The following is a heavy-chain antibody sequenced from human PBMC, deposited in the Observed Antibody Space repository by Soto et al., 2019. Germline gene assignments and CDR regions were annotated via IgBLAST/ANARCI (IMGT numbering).Heavy chain of an antibody. V-gene: IGHV1-69*01. J-gene: IGHJ6*02. CDR3: ATTSRLYDSSVYLRRGRYYYGMDV. D-gene: IGHD3-22*01. CDR2: IIPIFGTA. Sequence: QVQLVQSGAEVKKPGSSVKVSCKASGGTFSSYAISWVRQAPGQGLEWMGGIIPIFGTANYAQKFQGRVTITADESTSTAYMELSSLRSEDTAVYYCATTSRLYDSSVYLRRGRYYYGMDVWGQGTTVTVSS. CDR1: GGTFSSYA.